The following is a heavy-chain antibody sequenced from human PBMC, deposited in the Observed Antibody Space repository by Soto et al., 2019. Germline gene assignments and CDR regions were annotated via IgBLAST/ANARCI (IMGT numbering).Heavy chain of an antibody. D-gene: IGHD3-22*01. J-gene: IGHJ6*02. CDR2: IYNSGST. Sequence: SETLSLTCTVSGGSISIYYWSLIRQPPGKGLEWIGYIYNSGSTNYNPSLKSRVTISVDTSKNQFSLKLSSVTAADTAVYYCAVGYYNTSGPHYGLDVWGQGTTVTIFS. CDR1: GGSISIYY. CDR3: AVGYYNTSGPHYGLDV. V-gene: IGHV4-59*01.